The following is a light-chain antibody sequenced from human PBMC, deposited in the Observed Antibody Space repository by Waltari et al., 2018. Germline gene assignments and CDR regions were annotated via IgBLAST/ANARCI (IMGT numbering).Light chain of an antibody. V-gene: IGLV3-19*01. J-gene: IGLJ3*02. CDR1: SLRTSY. Sequence: SSELTQDPAVSVALGQTVRFTCQGDSLRTSYASGYQLKPGQAPVLVIYGKDNRPSGIPDRISGYSSGTTSSLTITGAQAEDEADYYCSSRNGRANQVVFAGGTKVTVL. CDR3: SSRNGRANQVV. CDR2: GKD.